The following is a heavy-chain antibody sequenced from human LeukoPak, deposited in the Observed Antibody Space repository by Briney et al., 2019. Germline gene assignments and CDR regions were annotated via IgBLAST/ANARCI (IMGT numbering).Heavy chain of an antibody. V-gene: IGHV1-2*06. Sequence: ASVKVSCKASGGTFSSYTISWVRQAPGQGLEWMGRISPNSGGTNYAQKFQGRVTMTRDSSITTAYMELTSLRSDDTAVYYCAKWTDKWLSFDYWGQGPLVTVSS. J-gene: IGHJ4*02. D-gene: IGHD3-22*01. CDR2: ISPNSGGT. CDR3: AKWTDKWLSFDY. CDR1: GGTFSSYT.